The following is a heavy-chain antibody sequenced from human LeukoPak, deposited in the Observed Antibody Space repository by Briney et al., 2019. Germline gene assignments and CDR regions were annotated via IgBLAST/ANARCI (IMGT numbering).Heavy chain of an antibody. Sequence: QAGGSLRLSCAASGFTFSNYWMHWVRQAPGKGLVWVSRIYSDGSSRSYADSVKGRLTISRDNAKNTLYLQMNSLRAEDTAVYYCASASSHRIAAGGDYWGQGTPVTVSS. CDR2: IYSDGSSR. J-gene: IGHJ4*02. D-gene: IGHD6-13*01. CDR1: GFTFSNYW. V-gene: IGHV3-74*01. CDR3: ASASSHRIAAGGDY.